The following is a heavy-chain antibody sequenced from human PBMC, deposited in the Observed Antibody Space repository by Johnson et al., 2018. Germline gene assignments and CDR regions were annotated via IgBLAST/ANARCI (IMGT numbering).Heavy chain of an antibody. D-gene: IGHD6-19*01. V-gene: IGHV3-49*05. CDR3: TRWTIGWTYYYYYGMDV. CDR2: IRSKAYGGTT. J-gene: IGHJ6*02. CDR1: GFTFGDFA. Sequence: VQLLETGGGLVKPGRSLRLSCTASGFTFGDFAMSWFRQAPGKGLEWIGFIRSKAYGGTTEYAASVKGRFTISRDDSKSIAYLQMNSLKTEDTAVYYCTRWTIGWTYYYYYGMDVWGQGTTVTVSS.